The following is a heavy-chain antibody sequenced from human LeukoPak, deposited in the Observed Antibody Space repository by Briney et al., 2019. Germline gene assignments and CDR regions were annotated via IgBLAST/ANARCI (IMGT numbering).Heavy chain of an antibody. CDR3: AKDASTVTLHADY. J-gene: IGHJ4*02. Sequence: GGSLRLSCAASGFTFSTYIMNWVRQAPGKGLEWVAVLSYDGSNRFYADSVKGRFTISRDNSKNTLYLQMNSLRPEDTAVYYCAKDASTVTLHADYWGQGTLVTVSS. CDR2: LSYDGSNR. D-gene: IGHD4-17*01. V-gene: IGHV3-30*18. CDR1: GFTFSTYI.